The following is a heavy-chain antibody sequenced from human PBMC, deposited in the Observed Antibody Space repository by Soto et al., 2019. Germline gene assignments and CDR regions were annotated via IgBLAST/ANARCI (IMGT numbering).Heavy chain of an antibody. CDR3: AREAIIVIAAPEYYFDY. CDR2: IYTGGNT. V-gene: IGHV3-66*01. Sequence: EVQLVESGGDLVQPGGSLRLSCAASGFTVSNNYMSWVRQAPGKGLEWVSVIYTGGNTNYADSVKGRCTISRDSSKNTLYLQMDSLRAEDTAVYYCAREAIIVIAAPEYYFDYWGQGTLFTVSS. J-gene: IGHJ4*02. D-gene: IGHD3-22*01. CDR1: GFTVSNNY.